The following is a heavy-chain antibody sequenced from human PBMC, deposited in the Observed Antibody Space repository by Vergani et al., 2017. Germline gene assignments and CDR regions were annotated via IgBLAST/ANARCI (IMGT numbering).Heavy chain of an antibody. CDR3: ARVIAVAGTWHNWFDP. Sequence: QVQLVQSGAEVKKPGASVKVSCKASGYTFTSYAMHWVRQAPGKRLEWMGWINAGNGNTKYSQKFQGRVTITRDTSASTAYMELSSLRSEDTAVYYCARVIAVAGTWHNWFDPWGQGTLVTVSS. CDR2: INAGNGNT. CDR1: GYTFTSYA. D-gene: IGHD6-19*01. J-gene: IGHJ5*02. V-gene: IGHV1-3*01.